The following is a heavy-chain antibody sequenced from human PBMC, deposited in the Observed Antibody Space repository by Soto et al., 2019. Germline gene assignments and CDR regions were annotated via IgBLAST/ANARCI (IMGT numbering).Heavy chain of an antibody. J-gene: IGHJ4*02. CDR3: ARGSYDFWSGYYTDFDY. V-gene: IGHV1-18*01. D-gene: IGHD3-3*01. Sequence: APVKVSCKASGYTFTSYGISWVRQAPGQGLEWMGWISAYNGNTNYAQKLQGRVTMTTDTSTSTAYMELRSLRSDDTAVYYCARGSYDFWSGYYTDFDYWGQGTLVTVSS. CDR2: ISAYNGNT. CDR1: GYTFTSYG.